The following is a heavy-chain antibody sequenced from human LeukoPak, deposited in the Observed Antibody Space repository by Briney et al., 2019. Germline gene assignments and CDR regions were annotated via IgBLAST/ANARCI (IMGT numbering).Heavy chain of an antibody. J-gene: IGHJ4*02. CDR3: ARDYYYDSSGYQQSGPYYFDY. Sequence: PGGSLRLSCAASGFTVSSNYMSWVRQAPGKGLEWVSVIYSGGSTYYADSVKGRFTISRDNSKNTLYLQMNSLRAEDTAVYYCARDYYYDSSGYQQSGPYYFDYWGQGTLVTVSS. CDR1: GFTVSSNY. V-gene: IGHV3-66*01. D-gene: IGHD3-22*01. CDR2: IYSGGST.